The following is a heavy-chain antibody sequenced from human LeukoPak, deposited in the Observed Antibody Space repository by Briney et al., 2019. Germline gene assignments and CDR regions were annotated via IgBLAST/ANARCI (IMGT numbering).Heavy chain of an antibody. CDR2: IYYSGST. V-gene: IGHV4-61*01. CDR3: AREAWQGLVHHYYYMDV. J-gene: IGHJ6*03. D-gene: IGHD6-6*01. Sequence: SETLSLTCTVSGGSISSGSYYWSWIRQPPGKGLEWIGYIYYSGSTNYNPSLKSRVTISVDTSKNQFSLKLSSVTAADTAVYYCAREAWQGLVHHYYYMDVWGKGTTVTVSS. CDR1: GGSISSGSYY.